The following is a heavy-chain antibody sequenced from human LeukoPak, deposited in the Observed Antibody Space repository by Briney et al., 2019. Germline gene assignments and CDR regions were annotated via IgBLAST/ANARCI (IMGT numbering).Heavy chain of an antibody. CDR1: GGSFSGYY. Sequence: SETLSLTCAVYGGSFSGYYWSWIRQPPGKGLEWIGEINHSGSTNYNPSLKSRVTISVDTSKNQFSLKLSSVTAADTAVYYCARGRYSYGSKPMRFFDYWGQGTLVTVSS. V-gene: IGHV4-34*01. D-gene: IGHD5-18*01. CDR2: INHSGST. CDR3: ARGRYSYGSKPMRFFDY. J-gene: IGHJ4*02.